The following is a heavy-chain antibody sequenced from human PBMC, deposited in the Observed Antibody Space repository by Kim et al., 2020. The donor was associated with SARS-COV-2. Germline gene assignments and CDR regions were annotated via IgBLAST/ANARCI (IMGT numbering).Heavy chain of an antibody. D-gene: IGHD5-12*01. J-gene: IGHJ4*02. V-gene: IGHV3-23*01. Sequence: GGSLRLSCVASGFSFGTFDMSWVRQAPGKGLKWVSVIKGRDDSTYYAESVKGRFTVSRDSARNKLYLQMNSLRSDDTAIYYCVKGAWLDYWGPGTLVTVS. CDR2: IKGRDDST. CDR3: VKGAWLDY. CDR1: GFSFGTFD.